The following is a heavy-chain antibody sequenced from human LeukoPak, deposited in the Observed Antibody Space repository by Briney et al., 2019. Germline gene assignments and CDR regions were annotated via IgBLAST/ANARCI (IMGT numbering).Heavy chain of an antibody. CDR1: GFTVGSND. D-gene: IGHD3-10*01. CDR2: IYSGGST. V-gene: IGHV3-66*02. Sequence: HPGGSLRLSFAASGFTVGSNDMNWVRQAPGKGFEWVASIYSGGSTDYADSVKGRFTISSDGTKNTVYLQMNSLRSDDTAVYYCAGNNYASGTFLVYWGQGTLVTVSS. CDR3: AGNNYASGTFLVY. J-gene: IGHJ4*02.